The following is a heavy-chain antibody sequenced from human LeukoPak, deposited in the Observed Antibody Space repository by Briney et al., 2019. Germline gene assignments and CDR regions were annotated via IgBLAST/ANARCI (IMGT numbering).Heavy chain of an antibody. V-gene: IGHV3-48*03. CDR1: GFTFGRSE. Sequence: PGGSLRLSCAASGFTFGRSEMNWVCQAPGKGLEWVSYISTLGTKIYYADSVRGRFTMSRDNAKNSPYLQMDSLRAEDTAIYYCARERVTTGGDACDIWGQGTMVTVSS. J-gene: IGHJ3*02. CDR2: ISTLGTKI. D-gene: IGHD4-11*01. CDR3: ARERVTTGGDACDI.